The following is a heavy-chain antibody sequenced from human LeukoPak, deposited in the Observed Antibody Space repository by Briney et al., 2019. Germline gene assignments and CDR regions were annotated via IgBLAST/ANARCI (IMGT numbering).Heavy chain of an antibody. V-gene: IGHV4-4*02. Sequence: SETLSLTCGVSGGSISSTNWYSWVRQPPGQGLEWIGEISLSGLTNYNPSFKSRVTMSLDKSKNLLSLTLTFVTAADTAVYYCSRESGAFSPFGYWGQGTLVTVTS. CDR3: SRESGAFSPFGY. J-gene: IGHJ4*02. CDR2: ISLSGLT. D-gene: IGHD1-26*01. CDR1: GGSISSTNW.